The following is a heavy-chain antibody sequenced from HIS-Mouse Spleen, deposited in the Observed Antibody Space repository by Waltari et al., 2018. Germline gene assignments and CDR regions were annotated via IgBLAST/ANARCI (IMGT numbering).Heavy chain of an antibody. CDR3: AREIPYSSSWYDWYFDL. CDR1: GGPISSSSYH. D-gene: IGHD6-13*01. CDR2: IYYSGST. J-gene: IGHJ2*01. V-gene: IGHV4-39*07. Sequence: QLQLQESGPGLVKPSETVSLTCTVSGGPISSSSYHWGWIRPPPGKGLEWFGSIYYSGSTYYNPSLKSRVTISVDTSKNQFSLKLSSVTAADTAVYYCAREIPYSSSWYDWYFDLWGRGTLVTVSS.